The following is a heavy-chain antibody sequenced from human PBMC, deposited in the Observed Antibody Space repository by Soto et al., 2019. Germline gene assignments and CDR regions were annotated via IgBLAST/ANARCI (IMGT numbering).Heavy chain of an antibody. CDR3: ARIDCTGNNCNPYYHYGMDV. CDR1: GFTFYTYG. V-gene: IGHV3-33*01. J-gene: IGHJ6*02. CDR2: IWYDGGAK. D-gene: IGHD2-8*02. Sequence: QVQLVESGGGVVQPGRSLRLSCAASGFTFYTYGMHWVRQVPGKGLQWVAVIWYDGGAKYYADSVRGRFTVSRDNSKNTLYLQMNSLRDEDTAVYYCARIDCTGNNCNPYYHYGMDVWGQGTTVTVSS.